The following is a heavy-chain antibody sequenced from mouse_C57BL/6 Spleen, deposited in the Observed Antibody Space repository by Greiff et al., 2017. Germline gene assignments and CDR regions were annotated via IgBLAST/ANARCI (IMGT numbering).Heavy chain of an antibody. Sequence: QVQLQQSGAELARPGASVKLSCKASGYTFTSYGISWVKQRTGQGLEWIGEIYPRSGNTYYNEKFKGKATLTADKSSSTAYMELRSLTSEDSAVYFCVYGNYDYAMDYWGQGTSVTVSS. CDR1: GYTFTSYG. D-gene: IGHD2-10*02. CDR3: VYGNYDYAMDY. V-gene: IGHV1-81*01. J-gene: IGHJ4*01. CDR2: IYPRSGNT.